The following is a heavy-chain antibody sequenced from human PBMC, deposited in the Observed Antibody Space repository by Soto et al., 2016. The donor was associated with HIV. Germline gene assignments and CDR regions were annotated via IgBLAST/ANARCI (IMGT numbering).Heavy chain of an antibody. CDR3: ARNARELHFDY. CDR1: GGSISSSSYY. V-gene: IGHV4-39*01. CDR2: IYYSGST. Sequence: QLQLQESGPGLVKPSETLSLTCTVSGGSISSSSYYWGWIRQPPGKGLEWIGSIYYSGSTYYNPSLKSRVTISVDTSKNQFSLKLSSVTAADTAVYYCARNARELHFDYVGPGNPGHRLL. D-gene: IGHD1-26*01. J-gene: IGHJ4*02.